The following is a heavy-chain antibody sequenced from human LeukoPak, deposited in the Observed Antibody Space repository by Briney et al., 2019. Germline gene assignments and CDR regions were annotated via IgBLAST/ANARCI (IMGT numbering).Heavy chain of an antibody. CDR3: AKDLREDYGDCRVDFYYYGMDV. CDR2: ISGSGNGT. J-gene: IGHJ6*02. V-gene: IGHV3-NL1*01. D-gene: IGHD4-17*01. Sequence: GGSLRLSCTASGFTFRTYAMNWVRQAPGKGLEWLSGISGSGNGTYYADSVKGRFTISRDNSKNTLYLQMNSLRAEDTAVYYCAKDLREDYGDCRVDFYYYGMDVWGQGTTVTVSS. CDR1: GFTFRTYA.